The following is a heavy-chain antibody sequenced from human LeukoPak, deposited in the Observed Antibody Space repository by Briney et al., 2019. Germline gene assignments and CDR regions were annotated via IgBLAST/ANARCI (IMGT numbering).Heavy chain of an antibody. CDR3: AHKGGTDYSRINYYFDY. CDR1: GVPLSTSGVP. Sequence: SGPTETNLTQTLTLNCTFSGVPLSTSGVPVGWIRQPPGKPLEWLPLLYWNDDKRHSPFSNNRLTVTKYTSKHQVVLTVTNMDPVDTATYYCAHKGGTDYSRINYYFDYWGQGTLVTVSS. CDR2: LYWNDDK. V-gene: IGHV2-5*01. D-gene: IGHD3-9*01. J-gene: IGHJ4*02.